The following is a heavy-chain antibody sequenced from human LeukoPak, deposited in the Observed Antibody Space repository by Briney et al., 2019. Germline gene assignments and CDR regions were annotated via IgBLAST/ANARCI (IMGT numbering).Heavy chain of an antibody. CDR2: IYYSGST. V-gene: IGHV4-39*01. Sequence: PSETLSLTCTVSGGSISSSSYYWGWIRQPPGKGLEWIGSIYYSGSTYYNPSLRSRVTISVDTSKNQFSLKLSSVTAADTAVYYCARGRNSGYVLERDVFDYWGQGTLVTVSS. D-gene: IGHD5-12*01. CDR1: GGSISSSSYY. CDR3: ARGRNSGYVLERDVFDY. J-gene: IGHJ4*02.